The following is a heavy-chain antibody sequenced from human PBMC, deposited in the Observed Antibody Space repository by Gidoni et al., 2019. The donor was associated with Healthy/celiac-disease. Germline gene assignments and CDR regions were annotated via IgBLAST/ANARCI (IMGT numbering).Heavy chain of an antibody. V-gene: IGHV4-59*01. Sequence: QVQLQELGPGLVKPSETLSLTCTVSGGSISSYYWSWIRQPPGKGLEWIGYIYYSGSTNYNPSLKSRVTISVDTSKNQFSLKLSSVTAADTAVYYCARASHVDTAMVTVDWGQGTLVTVSS. D-gene: IGHD5-18*01. J-gene: IGHJ4*02. CDR1: GGSISSYY. CDR2: IYYSGST. CDR3: ARASHVDTAMVTVD.